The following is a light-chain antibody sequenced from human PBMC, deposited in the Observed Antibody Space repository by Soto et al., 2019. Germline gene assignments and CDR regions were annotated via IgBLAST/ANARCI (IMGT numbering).Light chain of an antibody. Sequence: QSVLTQPPSVSGAPGQRVTISCTGSSSNIGAGYDVSWYQQLPGTAPKFLIYGNTDRPSGVPDRFSGSKSGTSASLAIIGLQAEDEADYYCQSYDSSLSGYVFGTGTKVTVL. CDR1: SSNIGAGYD. CDR2: GNT. J-gene: IGLJ1*01. V-gene: IGLV1-40*01. CDR3: QSYDSSLSGYV.